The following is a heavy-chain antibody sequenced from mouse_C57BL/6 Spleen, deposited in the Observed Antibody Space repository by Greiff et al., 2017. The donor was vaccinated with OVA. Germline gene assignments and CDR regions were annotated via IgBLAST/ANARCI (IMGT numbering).Heavy chain of an antibody. CDR2: IDPSDSYT. CDR3: ARPFLYAMDY. J-gene: IGHJ4*01. CDR1: GYTFTSYW. V-gene: IGHV1-50*01. Sequence: QVQLKQPGAELVKPGASVKLSCKASGYTFTSYWMQWVKQRPGQGLEWIGEIDPSDSYTNYNQKFKGKATLTVDTSSSTAYMQLSSLTSEDSAVYYCARPFLYAMDYWGQGTSVTVSS.